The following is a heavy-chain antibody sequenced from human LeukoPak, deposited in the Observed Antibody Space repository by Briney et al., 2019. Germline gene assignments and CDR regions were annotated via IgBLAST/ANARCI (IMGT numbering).Heavy chain of an antibody. D-gene: IGHD4/OR15-4a*01. V-gene: IGHV3-30-3*01. CDR3: AKDDYTGHFDY. Sequence: GGSLRLSCAASGFTFSSYAMHWVRQAPGKGLEWVAVISYDGSNKYYADSVKGRFTISRDNSKNTLYLQMNSLRAEDTAVYYCAKDDYTGHFDYWGQGTLVTVSS. CDR1: GFTFSSYA. CDR2: ISYDGSNK. J-gene: IGHJ4*02.